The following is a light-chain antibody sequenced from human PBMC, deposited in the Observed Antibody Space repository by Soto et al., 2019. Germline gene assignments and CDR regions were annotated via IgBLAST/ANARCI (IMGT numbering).Light chain of an antibody. J-gene: IGLJ3*02. CDR1: NSNVGNNF. Sequence: QSVLTQPPSVSAAPGQKITISCSGSNSNVGNNFVSWYQHLPGTAPKLLIYDTNKRPSGIPDRFSGSKSGTSATLGITGLQTGDEADYFCGTWDYSLSAVVFGGGTKGTVL. CDR2: DTN. CDR3: GTWDYSLSAVV. V-gene: IGLV1-51*01.